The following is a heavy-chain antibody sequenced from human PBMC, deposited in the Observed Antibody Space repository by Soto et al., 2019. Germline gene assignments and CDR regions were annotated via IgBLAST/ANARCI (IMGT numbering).Heavy chain of an antibody. CDR1: GFTFSNTW. CDR3: TIDDESSFGY. J-gene: IGHJ4*02. V-gene: IGHV3-15*01. Sequence: PGGSLRLSCATSGFTFSNTWVSWVRQAPGKGLEWVARIKRKIDGGAPDYAAPVKGRFTISRDDSKTTVYLQMNSLTSEDTGVYYCTIDDESSFGYWGQGTLVTVSS. CDR2: IKRKIDGGAP.